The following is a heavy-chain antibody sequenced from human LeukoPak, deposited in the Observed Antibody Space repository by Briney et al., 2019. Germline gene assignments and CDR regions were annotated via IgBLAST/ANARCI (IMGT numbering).Heavy chain of an antibody. V-gene: IGHV4-39*07. D-gene: IGHD3-10*01. Sequence: PSETLPLTCTVSGGSISSSSYYWSWIRQPPGKGLEWIGEINHSGSTNYNPSLKSRVTISVDTSKNQFSLKLSSVTAADTAVYYCARGSYYYGSGSYYPNWFDPWGQGTLVTVSS. CDR1: GGSISSSSYY. J-gene: IGHJ5*02. CDR3: ARGSYYYGSGSYYPNWFDP. CDR2: INHSGST.